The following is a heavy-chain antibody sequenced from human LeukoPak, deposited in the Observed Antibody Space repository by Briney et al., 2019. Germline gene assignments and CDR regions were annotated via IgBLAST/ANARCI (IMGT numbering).Heavy chain of an antibody. CDR3: ARDRMVRGVKGRNYYGMDV. J-gene: IGHJ6*02. CDR2: ISSSSSYI. Sequence: GGSLRLSCAASGFTFSSYSMNWVRQAPGKGLEWVSSISSSSSYIYYADSVKGRFTISRDNAKNSLYLQMNSLRAEDTAVYYWARDRMVRGVKGRNYYGMDVWGQGTTVTVSS. D-gene: IGHD3-10*01. CDR1: GFTFSSYS. V-gene: IGHV3-21*01.